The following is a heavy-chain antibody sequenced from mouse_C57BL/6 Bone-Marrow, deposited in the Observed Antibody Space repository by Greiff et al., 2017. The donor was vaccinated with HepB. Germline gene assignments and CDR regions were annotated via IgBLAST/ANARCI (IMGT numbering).Heavy chain of an antibody. V-gene: IGHV6-3*01. Sequence: EVKLVESGGGLVQPGGSMKLSCVASGYTFSNYWMNWVRQSPEKGLEWVAQIRSKSDNYATHYAESVKERFTISRDDSKTSVYLQMNNLRADDTGIYCCTGRLGAWFAYWGQGTLVTVSA. CDR1: GYTFSNYW. CDR2: IRSKSDNYAT. CDR3: TGRLGAWFAY. D-gene: IGHD2-4*01. J-gene: IGHJ3*01.